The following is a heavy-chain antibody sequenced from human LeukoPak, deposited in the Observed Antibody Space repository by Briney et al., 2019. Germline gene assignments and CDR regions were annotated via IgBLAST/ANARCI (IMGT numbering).Heavy chain of an antibody. CDR1: GFPFSDFS. D-gene: IGHD1-26*01. Sequence: GGSLRLSCVASGFPFSDFSMSWVRQAPGKGLEWVSGISWDGGSTVYADSVKGRFTISRDNAKNSLYLQMNSLRAEDTALYYCARERGGGPSGSYLDYWGQGTLVTVSS. V-gene: IGHV3-20*04. CDR2: ISWDGGST. CDR3: ARERGGGPSGSYLDY. J-gene: IGHJ4*02.